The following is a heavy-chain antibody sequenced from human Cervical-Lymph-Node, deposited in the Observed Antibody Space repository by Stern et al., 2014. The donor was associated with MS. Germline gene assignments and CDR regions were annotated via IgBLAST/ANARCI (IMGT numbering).Heavy chain of an antibody. D-gene: IGHD3-3*01. CDR2: IYHSGST. CDR1: GDSISTSNW. Sequence: QLQLQESGPGLVKSSGTLSLTCVVSGDSISTSNWWSWVRQPPGKGLAWIGEIYHSGSTKSSPSLKRRVSLAVDKSKTQFSLKMTSLTAADTAVYYCARWRGDFYYYGMDVWGQGTTVTVSS. V-gene: IGHV4-4*02. CDR3: ARWRGDFYYYGMDV. J-gene: IGHJ6*02.